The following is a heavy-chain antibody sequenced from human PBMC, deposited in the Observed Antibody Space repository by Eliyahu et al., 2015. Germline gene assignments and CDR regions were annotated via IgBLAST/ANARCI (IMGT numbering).Heavy chain of an antibody. CDR2: INHSGST. V-gene: IGHV4-34*01. D-gene: IGHD4/OR15-4a*01. Sequence: QVQLQQWGAGLLKPSETLSLTCXVYGGSFSGYYWSWIRQPPGKGLEWIGEINHSGSTNYNPSLKSRVTISVDTSKNQFSLKLSSVTAADTAVYYCARGGGLWKAPTDYWGQGTLVTVSS. J-gene: IGHJ4*02. CDR1: GGSFSGYY. CDR3: ARGGGLWKAPTDY.